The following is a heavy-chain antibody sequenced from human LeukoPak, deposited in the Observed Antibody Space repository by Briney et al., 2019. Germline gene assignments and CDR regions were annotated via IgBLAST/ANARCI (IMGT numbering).Heavy chain of an antibody. V-gene: IGHV4-39*07. J-gene: IGHJ5*02. Sequence: SETLSLTCSVSGGSISGSSYYWGWIRQPPGKGLEWIGYIYHSGSTYYNPSLKSRVTISVDRSKNQFSLKLSSVTAADTAVYYCARGGYYYGSGSYYKGWFDPWGQGTLVTVSS. D-gene: IGHD3-10*01. CDR1: GGSISGSSYY. CDR3: ARGGYYYGSGSYYKGWFDP. CDR2: IYHSGST.